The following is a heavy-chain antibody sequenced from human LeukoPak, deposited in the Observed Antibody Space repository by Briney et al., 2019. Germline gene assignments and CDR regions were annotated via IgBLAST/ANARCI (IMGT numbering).Heavy chain of an antibody. J-gene: IGHJ4*02. Sequence: GESLKISCKGSGYSFTSYWIGWVRQMPGKGLEWMGIIYPGDSDTRYSPSFQGQVTISADKSISTAYLQWSSLKASDTAMYYCARQTQLGRNYDFWSGYPDYWGQGTLVTVSS. CDR3: ARQTQLGRNYDFWSGYPDY. D-gene: IGHD3-3*01. CDR1: GYSFTSYW. V-gene: IGHV5-51*01. CDR2: IYPGDSDT.